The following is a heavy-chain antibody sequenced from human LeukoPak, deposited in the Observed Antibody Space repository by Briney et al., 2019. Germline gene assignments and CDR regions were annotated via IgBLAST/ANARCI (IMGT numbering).Heavy chain of an antibody. D-gene: IGHD3-22*01. CDR1: GFTFSSYA. Sequence: GRSLRLSCAASGFTFSSYAMHWVRQAPGKGLEWVAVISYDGSNKYYADSVKGRFTISRDNSKNTLYLQMNSLTAEDTAVYYCAEDSYYDGSGYPDYWGQGTLVTVSS. CDR3: AEDSYYDGSGYPDY. CDR2: ISYDGSNK. J-gene: IGHJ4*02. V-gene: IGHV3-30-3*01.